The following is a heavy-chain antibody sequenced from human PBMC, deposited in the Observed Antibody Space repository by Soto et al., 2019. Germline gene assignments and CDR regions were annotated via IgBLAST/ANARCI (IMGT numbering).Heavy chain of an antibody. CDR3: TTVDFWSGYYSWFDP. CDR2: IKSKTDGGTT. D-gene: IGHD3-3*01. CDR1: GFTFSNAW. J-gene: IGHJ5*02. Sequence: GGSLRLSCAASGFTFSNAWMSWVRQAPGKGLEWVGRIKSKTDGGTTDYAAPVKGRFTISRDDSKNTLYLQMNSLKTEDTAVYYCTTVDFWSGYYSWFDPWGQGTLVTVSS. V-gene: IGHV3-15*01.